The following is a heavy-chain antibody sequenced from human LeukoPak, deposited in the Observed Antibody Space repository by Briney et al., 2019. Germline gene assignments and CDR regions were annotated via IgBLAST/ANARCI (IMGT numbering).Heavy chain of an antibody. D-gene: IGHD6-19*01. J-gene: IGHJ3*02. CDR2: INTNTGNP. CDR1: GYTFTGYY. V-gene: IGHV7-4-1*02. Sequence: ASVKVSCKASGYTFTGYYMHWVRQAPGQGLEWMGWINTNTGNPTYAQGFTGRFVFSLDTSVSTAYLQISSLKAEDTAVYYCARSRSAWPDDAFDIWGQGTMVTVSS. CDR3: ARSRSAWPDDAFDI.